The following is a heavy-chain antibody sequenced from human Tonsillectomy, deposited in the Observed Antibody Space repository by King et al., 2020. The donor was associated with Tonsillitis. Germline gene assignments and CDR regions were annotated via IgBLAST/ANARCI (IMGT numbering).Heavy chain of an antibody. D-gene: IGHD2/OR15-2a*01. Sequence: HVQLQQWGAGLLKPSETLSLICGVYGGSLRHYYWTWIRQPPGKGLEWIGEIDHSGSATYNPSLKSRVTIPVDTSKDQFSLKLHSVTAADTAVYFCARGRGVTVRRRYFDLWGRGTPVTVSS. CDR1: GGSLRHYY. CDR2: IDHSGSA. CDR3: ARGRGVTVRRRYFDL. V-gene: IGHV4-34*01. J-gene: IGHJ2*01.